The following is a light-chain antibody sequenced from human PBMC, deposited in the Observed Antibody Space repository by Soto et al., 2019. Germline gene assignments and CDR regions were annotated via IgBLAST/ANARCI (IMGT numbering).Light chain of an antibody. Sequence: HSVLTQPPSASGTPGQRVTISCSGSSSNIGSNTVNWYQQLPGAAPKLLIYNDSQRPSGVPDRLSGSKSGTSASLAISGLQSEDEADYYCAAWDDSLNVVFGGGTKLTVL. J-gene: IGLJ2*01. CDR3: AAWDDSLNVV. CDR2: NDS. V-gene: IGLV1-44*01. CDR1: SSNIGSNT.